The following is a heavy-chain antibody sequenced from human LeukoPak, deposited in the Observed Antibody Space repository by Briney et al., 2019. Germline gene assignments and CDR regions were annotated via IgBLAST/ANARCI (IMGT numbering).Heavy chain of an antibody. D-gene: IGHD3-22*01. CDR1: GGSFSGYY. J-gene: IGHJ4*02. CDR3: ARGIGYYDSSGYYDFDY. V-gene: IGHV4-34*01. Sequence: PSVTLSLTCAVYGGSFSGYYWSWIRQPPGKGLEWIGEITHSGSTNYNPSLKSRVTISVDTSKNQFSLKLSSVTATDTAVYYCARGIGYYDSSGYYDFDYWGQGTLVT. CDR2: ITHSGST.